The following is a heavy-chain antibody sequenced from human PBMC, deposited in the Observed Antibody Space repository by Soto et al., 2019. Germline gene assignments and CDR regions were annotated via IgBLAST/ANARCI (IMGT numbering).Heavy chain of an antibody. J-gene: IGHJ4*02. CDR1: GGSFSGYY. Sequence: QVQLQQWGAGLLKPSETLSLTCAVYGGSFSGYYWSWIRQPPGKGLEWIGEINHSGSTNYNPSLKSRVTISVDTSKNQFSLKLSSVTAADTAVYYCAIGLSRLTMIDYWGQGTLVTVSS. CDR2: INHSGST. V-gene: IGHV4-34*01. D-gene: IGHD3-22*01. CDR3: AIGLSRLTMIDY.